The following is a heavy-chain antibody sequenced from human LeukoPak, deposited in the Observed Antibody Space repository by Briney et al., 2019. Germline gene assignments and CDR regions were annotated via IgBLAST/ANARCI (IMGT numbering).Heavy chain of an antibody. CDR3: ARLVLRRSYYYDSGSSGDY. V-gene: IGHV4-34*01. J-gene: IGHJ4*02. D-gene: IGHD3-10*01. CDR1: GGSFSGYY. Sequence: PSETLSLTCAVYGGSFSGYYWSWIRQPPGKGLEWIGEINHSGSTNYNPSLKSRATISVDTSKNQFSLKLSSVTAADTAVYYCARLVLRRSYYYDSGSSGDYWGQGTLVTVSS. CDR2: INHSGST.